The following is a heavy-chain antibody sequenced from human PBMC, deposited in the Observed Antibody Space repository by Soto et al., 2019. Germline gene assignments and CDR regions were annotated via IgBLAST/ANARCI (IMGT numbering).Heavy chain of an antibody. V-gene: IGHV5-10-1*01. CDR2: IDPRDSQS. CDR3: ARTGYGNWLDP. D-gene: IGHD3-10*01. J-gene: IGHJ5*02. Sequence: GESLKISCQASGYSFTDYWITWVRQMPGKGLEWMGRIDPRDSQSNYSPSFQGHVTISADKSSSTAYLQWNSLKASDTAMYYCARTGYGNWLDPWGQGTLVTVSS. CDR1: GYSFTDYW.